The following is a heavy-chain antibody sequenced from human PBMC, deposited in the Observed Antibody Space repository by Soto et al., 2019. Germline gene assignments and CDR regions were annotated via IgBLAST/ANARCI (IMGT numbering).Heavy chain of an antibody. J-gene: IGHJ6*03. CDR2: IYHSGST. CDR3: ARVRQYSSRIKYYSYLGV. V-gene: IGHV4-4*02. CDR1: SGTIISLSC. Sequence: SETLRLTCAVASGTIISLSCRSWVNKPPGKGLEWIGEIYHSGSTNYNPSLKSRVTISVDKSKNQFSLKLSSMTAADTAVYYCARVRQYSSRIKYYSYLGVSGKPTT. D-gene: IGHD6-6*01.